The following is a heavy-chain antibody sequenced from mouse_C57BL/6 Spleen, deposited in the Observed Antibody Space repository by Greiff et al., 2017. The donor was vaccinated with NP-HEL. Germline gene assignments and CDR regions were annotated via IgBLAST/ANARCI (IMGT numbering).Heavy chain of an antibody. CDR3: ARFYYGSPYFDY. CDR2: IWPGGGT. J-gene: IGHJ2*01. CDR1: GFSLTSYA. Sequence: QVQLKESGPGLVAPSPCLSITCTVSGFSLTSYAISWVRQPPGQGLEWLGVIWPGGGTNYNSALKSRLSISKDNSKSQVFIKMNSLQTDDTARYYCARFYYGSPYFDYWGQGTTLTVSS. V-gene: IGHV2-9-1*01. D-gene: IGHD1-1*01.